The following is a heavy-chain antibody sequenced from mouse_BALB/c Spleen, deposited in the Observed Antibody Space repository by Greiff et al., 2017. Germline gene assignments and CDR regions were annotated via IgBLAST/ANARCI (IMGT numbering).Heavy chain of an antibody. CDR3: ARHGPYGNYLYYAMDY. D-gene: IGHD2-10*02. Sequence: EVKLMESGGGLVKPGGSLKLSCAASGFAFSSYDMSWVRQTPEKRLEWVAYISSGGGSTYYPDTVKGRFTISRDNAKNTLYLQMSSLKSEDTAMYYCARHGPYGNYLYYAMDYWGQGTSVTVSS. CDR2: ISSGGGST. V-gene: IGHV5-12-1*01. J-gene: IGHJ4*01. CDR1: GFAFSSYD.